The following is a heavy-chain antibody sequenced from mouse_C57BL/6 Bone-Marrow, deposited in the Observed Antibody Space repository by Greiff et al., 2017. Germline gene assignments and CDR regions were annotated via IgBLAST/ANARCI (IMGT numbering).Heavy chain of an antibody. CDR2: IYPGSGST. CDR1: GYTFTSYW. V-gene: IGHV1-55*01. D-gene: IGHD1-1*01. CDR3: ARERLITTVVGRDY. J-gene: IGHJ2*01. Sequence: QVQLQQPGAELVKPGASVKMSCKASGYTFTSYWITWVKQRPGQGLEWIGDIYPGSGSTNYNEKFKSKATLTVDTSSSTAYMQLSSLTSEDSAVXYCARERLITTVVGRDYWGQGTTLTVSS.